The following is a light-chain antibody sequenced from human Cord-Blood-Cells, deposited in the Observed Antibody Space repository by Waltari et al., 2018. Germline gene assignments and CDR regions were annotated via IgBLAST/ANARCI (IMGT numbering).Light chain of an antibody. V-gene: IGKV1-5*03. J-gene: IGKJ1*01. Sequence: DIQMTQSPSTLSASVGDRVTITCRASQSNSSWLAWYQQKPGKAPKLLIYKASSLESGVPSRFRGSGSGTEFTLTISSLQPDDFATYYCQQYNSYWTFGQGTKVEIK. CDR2: KAS. CDR3: QQYNSYWT. CDR1: QSNSSW.